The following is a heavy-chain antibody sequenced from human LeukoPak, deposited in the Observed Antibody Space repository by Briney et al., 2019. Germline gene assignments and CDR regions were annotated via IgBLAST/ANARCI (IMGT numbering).Heavy chain of an antibody. Sequence: SVKVTCKASGGTFSSYAISWVRQAPGQGLEWMGRIIPIFGIANYAQKFQGRVTITADKSTSTAYMELSSLRSEDTAVYYCASSDLGYCSGGSCQTFDYWGQGTLVTVSS. J-gene: IGHJ4*02. CDR1: GGTFSSYA. D-gene: IGHD2-15*01. V-gene: IGHV1-69*04. CDR2: IIPIFGIA. CDR3: ASSDLGYCSGGSCQTFDY.